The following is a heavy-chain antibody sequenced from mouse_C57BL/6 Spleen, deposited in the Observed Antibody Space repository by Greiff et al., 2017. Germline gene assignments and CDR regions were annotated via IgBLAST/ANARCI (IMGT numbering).Heavy chain of an antibody. V-gene: IGHV2-6-1*01. Sequence: QVQLKESGPGLVAPSQSLSITCTVSGFSLTSYGVHWVRQPPGKGLEWLVVIWSDGSTTYNSALKSRLSISKDNSKSQVILKMNSLQTDDTAMYYCARQKGNYYYYAMDYWGQGTSVTVSS. D-gene: IGHD2-1*01. CDR3: ARQKGNYYYYAMDY. CDR1: GFSLTSYG. J-gene: IGHJ4*01. CDR2: IWSDGST.